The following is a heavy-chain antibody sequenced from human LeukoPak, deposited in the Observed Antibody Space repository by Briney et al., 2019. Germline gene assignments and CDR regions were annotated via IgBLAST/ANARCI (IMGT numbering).Heavy chain of an antibody. D-gene: IGHD2-2*01. CDR1: GFTFSSYE. J-gene: IGHJ4*02. Sequence: AGSLRLSCAASGFTFSSYEMNWVRRSPGKGLEWVSYISSSGSTIYYADSVKGRFTISRDNAKDSLYLQMNSLRAEDTAVYYCARDRYCSSTSCYDPDYFVYWGQGTLVTVSS. CDR2: ISSSGSTI. V-gene: IGHV3-48*03. CDR3: ARDRYCSSTSCYDPDYFVY.